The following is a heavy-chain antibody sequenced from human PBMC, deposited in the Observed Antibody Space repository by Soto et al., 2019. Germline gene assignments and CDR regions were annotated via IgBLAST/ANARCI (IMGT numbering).Heavy chain of an antibody. CDR3: ARDTLELLYYFDY. CDR1: GFTFSNYW. J-gene: IGHJ4*02. Sequence: EVQLVESGGGLVQPGGSLRLSCAASGFTFSNYWMHWVRQAPGKGLVWDSRINSDGSSTSYADSVKGRFTISRDNAKNTLYLQMNSLRAEDTAVYYCARDTLELLYYFDYWGQGTLVTVSS. CDR2: INSDGSST. V-gene: IGHV3-74*01. D-gene: IGHD1-7*01.